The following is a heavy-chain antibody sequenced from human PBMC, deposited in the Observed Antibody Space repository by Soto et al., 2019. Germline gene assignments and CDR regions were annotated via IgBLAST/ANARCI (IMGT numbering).Heavy chain of an antibody. CDR1: GFTFSTYW. Sequence: EVQLVESGGDSVQPGGSLRLSCAASGFTFSTYWMHWVRQAPGEGLVWVSRIKGDGSSTSSADSMEGRFTISRDNAKNTVYLHMNSLRADDTAVYYCARGAFQNYYLDCWGQGTLVTVSS. D-gene: IGHD3-3*02. CDR2: IKGDGSST. CDR3: ARGAFQNYYLDC. V-gene: IGHV3-74*01. J-gene: IGHJ4*02.